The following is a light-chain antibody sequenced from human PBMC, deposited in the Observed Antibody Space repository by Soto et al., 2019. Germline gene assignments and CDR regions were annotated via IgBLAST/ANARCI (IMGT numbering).Light chain of an antibody. J-gene: IGKJ1*01. Sequence: DIVMTQTPLSLSVTPGEPDSISCRSSQSLLHSNGYNYLDWYLQKPGQSPQLLIYLGSNRASGVPDRFSGSGSGTDFTLKISRVEAEDVGVYYCMQALQTPRTFCQGTKVDIK. CDR2: LGS. CDR3: MQALQTPRT. V-gene: IGKV2-28*01. CDR1: QSLLHSNGYNY.